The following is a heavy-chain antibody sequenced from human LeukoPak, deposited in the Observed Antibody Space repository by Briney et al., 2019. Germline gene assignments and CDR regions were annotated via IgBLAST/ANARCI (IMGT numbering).Heavy chain of an antibody. Sequence: PGGSLRLSCAASGFTFSNAWMNWVRQAPGKGLEWVGRISTDGSSTSYADSVKGRFTISRDNAKNTLYLQMNSLRSEDTAVYYCAGGVVVGATSALGHWGQGTLVTVSS. CDR2: ISTDGSST. CDR1: GFTFSNAW. J-gene: IGHJ4*02. CDR3: AGGVVVGATSALGH. V-gene: IGHV3-74*01. D-gene: IGHD1-26*01.